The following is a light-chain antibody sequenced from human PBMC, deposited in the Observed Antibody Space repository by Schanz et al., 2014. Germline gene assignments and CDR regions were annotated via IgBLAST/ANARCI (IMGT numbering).Light chain of an antibody. CDR2: DVS. V-gene: IGLV2-14*01. CDR3: SSYTTSSTPV. CDR1: SSDVGGYDF. Sequence: QSVLTQPRSVSGSPGQSVTISCTGTSSDVGGYDFVSWYQQHPGKAPKLMIYDVSARPSGVSNRFSGSKSGNTASLTISGLQAEDEADYYGSSYTTSSTPVFGGGTKVTVL. J-gene: IGLJ2*01.